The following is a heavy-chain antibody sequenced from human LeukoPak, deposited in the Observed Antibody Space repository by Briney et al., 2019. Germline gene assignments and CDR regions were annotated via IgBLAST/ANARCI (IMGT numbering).Heavy chain of an antibody. CDR1: GYTFTSYA. CDR2: INTNTGNP. J-gene: IGHJ4*02. V-gene: IGHV7-4-1*02. Sequence: ASVKVSCKASGYTFTSYAMNWVRQAPGQGLEWMGWINTNTGNPTYAQGFTGRFVFSLDTSVSTAYLQISSLKAEDTAVYYCAKRLYSSHVRGYRGVDYWGQGTLVTVSS. CDR3: AKRLYSSHVRGYRGVDY. D-gene: IGHD6-19*01.